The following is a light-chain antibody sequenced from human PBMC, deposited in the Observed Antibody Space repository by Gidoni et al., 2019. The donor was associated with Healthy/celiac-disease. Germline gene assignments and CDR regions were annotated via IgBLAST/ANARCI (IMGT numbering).Light chain of an antibody. J-gene: IGKJ2*01. CDR2: GAS. V-gene: IGKV3-15*01. Sequence: EIVMTQSPATLSVSPGERATLSCRASQSVSSNLAWYQQKPGQAPRLLIYGASTRATGIPARFSGSGSGTEFTLTISSLQSEDFAFYYCQQYNNWPMYTFXQXTKLEIK. CDR3: QQYNNWPMYT. CDR1: QSVSSN.